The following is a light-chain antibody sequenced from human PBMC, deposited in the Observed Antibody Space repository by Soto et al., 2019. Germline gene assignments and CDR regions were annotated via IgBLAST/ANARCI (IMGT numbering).Light chain of an antibody. CDR3: QQANSFPTT. CDR1: QSISGW. Sequence: DIQMTQSPSSVSASVGDRVTITCRASQSISGWLAWYQQKPGKAPKLLIYAASNLQSGVPSRFSGSGSGTDFTLTISSLQPADFATYYCQQANSFPTTFGQGTKVEIK. V-gene: IGKV1-12*01. CDR2: AAS. J-gene: IGKJ1*01.